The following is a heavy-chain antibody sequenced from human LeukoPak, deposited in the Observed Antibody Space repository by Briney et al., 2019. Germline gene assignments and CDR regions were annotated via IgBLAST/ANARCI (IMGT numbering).Heavy chain of an antibody. CDR1: GFSFNSYT. D-gene: IGHD2/OR15-2a*01. CDR3: VRDVSRRIGMDV. CDR2: ISPVSSYT. J-gene: IGHJ6*02. Sequence: GGSLRLSCLASGFSFNSYTMNWVREAPGKGLEWVSTISPVSSYTWYAESVKGRFTISRDNPKNSLYLQMDSLKAEDTAVYYCVRDVSRRIGMDVWGQGTTVTVSS. V-gene: IGHV3-21*01.